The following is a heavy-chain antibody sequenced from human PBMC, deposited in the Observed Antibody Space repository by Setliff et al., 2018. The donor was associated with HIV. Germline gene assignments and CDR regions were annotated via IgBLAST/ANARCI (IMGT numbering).Heavy chain of an antibody. J-gene: IGHJ5*02. V-gene: IGHV3-21*01. CDR1: GFTFRTHY. Sequence: LRLSCAASGFTFRTHYMNWVRQAPGKGLEWVSSISSGSTYIHYADSVKGRFTISRDTAKNSLFLQMNNLRPDDTAVYYCARVQGAYDSRGLDLWGQGTLVTVSSGESDLWGQGTQVTVSS. CDR2: ISSGSTYI. CDR3: ARVQGAYDSRGLDLWGQGTLVTVSSGESDL. D-gene: IGHD3-22*01.